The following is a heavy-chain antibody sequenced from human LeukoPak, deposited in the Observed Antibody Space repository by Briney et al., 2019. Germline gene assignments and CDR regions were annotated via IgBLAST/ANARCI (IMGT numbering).Heavy chain of an antibody. CDR3: AKGQYYDYVWGSSSFFL. CDR1: GFTFSSYA. CDR2: ISGSGGST. J-gene: IGHJ4*02. D-gene: IGHD3-16*01. Sequence: GGSLRLSCAASGFTFSSYAMSWVRQAPGKGLEWVSAISGSGGSTYYADSVKGRFTISRDNSKNTLYLQMNSLRAEDTAVYYCAKGQYYDYVWGSSSFFLWGQGTLVTVSS. V-gene: IGHV3-23*01.